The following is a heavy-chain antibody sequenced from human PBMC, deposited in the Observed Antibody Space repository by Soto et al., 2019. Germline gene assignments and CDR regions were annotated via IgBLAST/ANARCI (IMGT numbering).Heavy chain of an antibody. CDR2: INPATGAA. V-gene: IGHV1-2*02. CDR1: GYPVTAYY. Sequence: QLHLVQSGAVVKKPGASVTVSCSASGYPVTAYYMHWVRQAPGRGLEWMVGINPATGAAKYTQTFQGRVTMTRAPSTSTGVMELSGLTSEDTAVFYCARGGGVGVAGSAAFDMWGQGTLVTVSS. J-gene: IGHJ3*02. CDR3: ARGGGVGVAGSAAFDM. D-gene: IGHD3-3*01.